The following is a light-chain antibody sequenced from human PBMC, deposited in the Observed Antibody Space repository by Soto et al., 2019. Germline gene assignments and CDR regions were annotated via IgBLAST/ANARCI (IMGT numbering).Light chain of an antibody. CDR3: SSYATSSVV. J-gene: IGLJ2*01. V-gene: IGLV2-14*03. Sequence: QSALTQPASVSGSPGQSIAISCTGTSSDVGAYNHVSWYQQHPGNAPKLMIYDVNSRPSGVSDRFSGSKSGNTASLTISELQAEDEADYYCSSYATSSVVFGGGTKLTVL. CDR1: SSDVGAYNH. CDR2: DVN.